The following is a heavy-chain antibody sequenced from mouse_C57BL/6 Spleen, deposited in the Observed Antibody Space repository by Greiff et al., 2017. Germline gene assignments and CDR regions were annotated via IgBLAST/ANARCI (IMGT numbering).Heavy chain of an antibody. CDR3: ARRTIYYDYDEGLYAMDY. CDR1: GFTFSDYG. J-gene: IGHJ4*01. Sequence: VQLQQSGGGLVKPGGSLKLSCAASGFTFSDYGMHWVRQAPEKGLEWVAYISSGSSTIYYADTVKGRFTISRDNAKNTLFLQMTSLRSEDTAMYYCARRTIYYDYDEGLYAMDYWGQGTSVTVSS. V-gene: IGHV5-17*01. D-gene: IGHD2-4*01. CDR2: ISSGSSTI.